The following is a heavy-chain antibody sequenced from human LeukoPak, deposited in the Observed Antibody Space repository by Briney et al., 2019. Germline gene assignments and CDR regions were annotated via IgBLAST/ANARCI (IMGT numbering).Heavy chain of an antibody. CDR2: IYHSGST. D-gene: IGHD3-16*02. V-gene: IGHV4-4*02. CDR3: ARDMITFGGVIVPLGY. J-gene: IGHJ4*02. CDR1: GGSISSSNW. Sequence: PSGTLSLTCAVSGGSISSSNWWSWVRQPLGKGLEWIGEIYHSGSTNYNPSLKSRVTISVDKSKNQFSLKLSSVTAADTAVYYCARDMITFGGVIVPLGYWGQGTLVTVSS.